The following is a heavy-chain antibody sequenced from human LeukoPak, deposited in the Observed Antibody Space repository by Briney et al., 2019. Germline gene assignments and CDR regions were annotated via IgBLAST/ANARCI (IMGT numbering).Heavy chain of an antibody. CDR2: ISYTGNT. CDR1: GGSINSGGYY. D-gene: IGHD3-10*01. CDR3: ARVVLNTVRGVQD. J-gene: IGHJ4*02. V-gene: IGHV4-31*03. Sequence: PSETLSLTCTVSGGSINSGGYYWIWIRQHPGKGLEWIGYISYTGNTYYSPSLRSRVTISVDTSTNQFFLKLSSVTAADTAVYYCARVVLNTVRGVQDWGQGTLVTVSS.